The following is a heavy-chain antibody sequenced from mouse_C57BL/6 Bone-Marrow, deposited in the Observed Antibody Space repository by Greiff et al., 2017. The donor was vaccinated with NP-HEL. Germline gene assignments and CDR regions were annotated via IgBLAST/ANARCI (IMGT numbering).Heavy chain of an antibody. Sequence: EVKLMESGGGLVKPGGSLKLSCAASGFTFSSYAMSWVRQTPEKRLEWVATISDGGSYTYYPDTVKGRFIISRDNAKNNLYLQMSHLKSEDTAMYYCARNKEDYDAPRLAYWGQGTLVTVSA. CDR1: GFTFSSYA. D-gene: IGHD2-4*01. J-gene: IGHJ3*01. CDR3: ARNKEDYDAPRLAY. CDR2: ISDGGSYT. V-gene: IGHV5-4*03.